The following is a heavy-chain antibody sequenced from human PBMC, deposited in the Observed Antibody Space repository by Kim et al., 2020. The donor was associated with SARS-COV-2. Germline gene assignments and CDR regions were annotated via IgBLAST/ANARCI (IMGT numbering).Heavy chain of an antibody. CDR3: ARGPTYGSGSSTG. D-gene: IGHD3-10*01. J-gene: IGHJ4*02. V-gene: IGHV1-8*01. Sequence: YAKKFQGRVTMTRNTSISTAYMELSSLRSEDTAVYYCARGPTYGSGSSTGWGQGTLVTVSS.